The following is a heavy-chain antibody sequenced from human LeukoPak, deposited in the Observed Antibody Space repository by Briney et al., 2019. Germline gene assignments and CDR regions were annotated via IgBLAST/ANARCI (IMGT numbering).Heavy chain of an antibody. Sequence: SETLSLTCTVTGGSISGYYWCWIRQPAGKGLEWIGRIHTGGNTNYNPSLKSRVTMSVDTSKNQFSLKLTSITAADTAVYYCARDGESITHDYWGQGTLVTVSS. CDR1: GGSISGYY. J-gene: IGHJ4*02. D-gene: IGHD3-10*01. V-gene: IGHV4-4*07. CDR3: ARDGESITHDY. CDR2: IHTGGNT.